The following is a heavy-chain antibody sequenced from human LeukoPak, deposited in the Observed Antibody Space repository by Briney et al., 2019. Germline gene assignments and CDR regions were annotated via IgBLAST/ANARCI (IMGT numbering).Heavy chain of an antibody. CDR2: IKQDGSEK. V-gene: IGHV3-7*01. D-gene: IGHD6-13*01. CDR1: GFTFSSYW. Sequence: PGGSLRLPCAASGFTFSSYWMSWVRQAPGKGLEWVASIKQDGSEKYYVDSVKGRFTISRDNAKNSLYLQMNSLRAEDTAVYYCARKDGSSWYDYYYMDVWGKGTTVTVSS. CDR3: ARKDGSSWYDYYYMDV. J-gene: IGHJ6*03.